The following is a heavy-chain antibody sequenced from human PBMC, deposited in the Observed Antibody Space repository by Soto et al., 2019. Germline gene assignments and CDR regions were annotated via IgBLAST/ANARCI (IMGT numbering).Heavy chain of an antibody. J-gene: IGHJ6*02. CDR2: ISYDGSNK. Sequence: QVQLVASGGGVVQPGRSLRLSCAASGFTFSSYAMHWVRQAPGKGLEWVAVISYDGSNKYYADSVKGRFTISRDNSKNTLYLQMNSLRAEDTAVYYCAREYCSSTSCFPYGMDVWGQGTTVTVSS. CDR1: GFTFSSYA. V-gene: IGHV3-30-3*01. D-gene: IGHD2-2*01. CDR3: AREYCSSTSCFPYGMDV.